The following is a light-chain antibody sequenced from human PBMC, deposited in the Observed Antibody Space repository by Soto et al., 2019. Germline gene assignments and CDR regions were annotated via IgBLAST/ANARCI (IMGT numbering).Light chain of an antibody. J-gene: IGKJ5*01. Sequence: EIVMTQSPATLSLSPGESATLSCRASQSVSGNLAWYQQKPRQAPRLLIYAASTRATGIPATFSGSGSGTEFTPTISSLQSEDFSVYYCQQHNNWPPITFGRGTRLDIK. CDR3: QQHNNWPPIT. CDR2: AAS. CDR1: QSVSGN. V-gene: IGKV3-15*01.